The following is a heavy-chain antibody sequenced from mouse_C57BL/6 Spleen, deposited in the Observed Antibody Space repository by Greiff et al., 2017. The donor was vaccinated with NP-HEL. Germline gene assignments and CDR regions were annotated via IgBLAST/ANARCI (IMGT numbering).Heavy chain of an antibody. CDR3: TDYYGSSGPMDY. Sequence: QVQLQQSGAELVRPGASVTLSCKASGYTFTDYEMHWVKQTPVHGLEWIGAIDPETGGTAYNQKFKGKAILTAAKSSSTAYMELRSLTSEDSAVYYCTDYYGSSGPMDYWGQGTSVTVSS. V-gene: IGHV1-15*01. CDR1: GYTFTDYE. D-gene: IGHD1-1*01. CDR2: IDPETGGT. J-gene: IGHJ4*01.